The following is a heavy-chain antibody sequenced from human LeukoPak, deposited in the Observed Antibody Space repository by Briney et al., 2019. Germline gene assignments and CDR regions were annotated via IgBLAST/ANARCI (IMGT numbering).Heavy chain of an antibody. CDR1: GYTFTSYD. J-gene: IGHJ3*02. CDR2: MNPNSGNT. V-gene: IGHV1-8*03. Sequence: ASVKVSCKASGYTFTSYDINWVRQATGQGLEWMGWMNPNSGNTGYAQKFQGRVTITRNTSISTAYMALSSLRSEDTAVYYCARVEGSGSHDAFDIWGQGTMVTVSS. D-gene: IGHD1-26*01. CDR3: ARVEGSGSHDAFDI.